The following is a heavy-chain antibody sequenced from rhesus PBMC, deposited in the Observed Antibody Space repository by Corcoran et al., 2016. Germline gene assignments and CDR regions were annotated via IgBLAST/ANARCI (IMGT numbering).Heavy chain of an antibody. CDR1: GGPLRGYY. D-gene: IGHD4-29*01. CDR3: ARIPSYGSSYTL. J-gene: IGHJ4*01. CDR2: SDGNIAGT. V-gene: IGHV4-81*01. Sequence: QLQLQESGPGLVTPSETLSLTCAVSGGPLRGYYWSWLRQPPGKGLEWIGNSDGNIAGTNYNPSLKSRVTISKDTSKNQFSLKLSSVTAADTAVYYCARIPSYGSSYTLWGQGVLVTVSS.